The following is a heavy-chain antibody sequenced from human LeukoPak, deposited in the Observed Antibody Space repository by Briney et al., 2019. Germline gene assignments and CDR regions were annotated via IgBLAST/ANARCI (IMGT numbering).Heavy chain of an antibody. D-gene: IGHD3-22*01. V-gene: IGHV4-34*01. CDR1: GGSFSGYY. CDR2: INHSGST. CDR3: ARGKRAKGLKTYYYDSSGYWPIDY. J-gene: IGHJ4*02. Sequence: KPSETLSLTCAVYGGSFSGYYWSWIRQPPGKGLEWIGEINHSGSTNYNPSLKSRVTISVDTSKNQFSLKLSSVTAADTAVYYCARGKRAKGLKTYYYDSSGYWPIDYWGQGALVTVSS.